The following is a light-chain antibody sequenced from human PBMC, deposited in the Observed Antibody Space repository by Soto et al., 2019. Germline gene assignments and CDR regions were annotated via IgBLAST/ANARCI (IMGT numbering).Light chain of an antibody. Sequence: EIVLTQSPATLSLSPGERATLSCRASQSVSSYLAWYQQKPGQAPRLIIYDDSNRATGIPARFSGSGSGTDFTLSISSLEPEDFPVYYCQQRSNWPPRVTFRLGIRLEIK. CDR2: DDS. CDR1: QSVSSY. CDR3: QQRSNWPPRVT. V-gene: IGKV3-11*01. J-gene: IGKJ5*01.